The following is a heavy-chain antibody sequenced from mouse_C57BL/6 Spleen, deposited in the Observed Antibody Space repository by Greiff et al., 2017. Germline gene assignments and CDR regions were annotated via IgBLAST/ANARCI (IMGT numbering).Heavy chain of an antibody. V-gene: IGHV6-3*01. CDR3: TDDGYDKISFAY. CDR2: IRLKSDNYAT. D-gene: IGHD2-3*01. J-gene: IGHJ3*01. Sequence: EVKLLESGGGLVQPGGSMKLSCVASGFTFSNYWMNWVRQSPEKGLEWVAQIRLKSDNYATHYAESVKGRFTISRDDSKSSVYLQMNNLRAEDTGIYYCTDDGYDKISFAYWGQGTLVTVSA. CDR1: GFTFSNYW.